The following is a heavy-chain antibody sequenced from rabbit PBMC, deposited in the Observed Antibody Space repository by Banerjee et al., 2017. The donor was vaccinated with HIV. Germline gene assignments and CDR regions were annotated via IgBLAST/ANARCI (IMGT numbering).Heavy chain of an antibody. D-gene: IGHD8-1*01. Sequence: QSLEESGGDLVKPGASLTLTCTASGFSFSSYYYMYWVRQAPGKGLEWIACINTISGDTVYATWAKGRFTISKASWTTVTLQMTSLTAADTATYFCTRYQAGSSGDWGPGTLVTVS. CDR1: GFSFSSYYY. V-gene: IGHV1S40*01. J-gene: IGHJ2*01. CDR2: INTISGDT. CDR3: TRYQAGSSGD.